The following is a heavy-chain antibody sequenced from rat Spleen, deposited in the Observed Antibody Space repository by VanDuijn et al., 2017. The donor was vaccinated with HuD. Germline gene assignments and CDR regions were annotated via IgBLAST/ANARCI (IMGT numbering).Heavy chain of an antibody. J-gene: IGHJ4*01. Sequence: EVQLVESGGGLVQPGRSLRLSCAASGFNFNDYWMGWVRQAPGKGLEWIGEINKDSSIESYTPSLKDKFTISRDNAQDTRYLQMSKLGSEDTATYYCARQNYGSGMDAWGQGASVTVSS. CDR1: GFNFNDYW. V-gene: IGHV4-2*01. D-gene: IGHD1-3*01. CDR3: ARQNYGSGMDA. CDR2: INKDSSIE.